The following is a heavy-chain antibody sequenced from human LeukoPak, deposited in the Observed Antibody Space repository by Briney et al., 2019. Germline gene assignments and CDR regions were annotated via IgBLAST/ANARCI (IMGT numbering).Heavy chain of an antibody. V-gene: IGHV3-23*01. CDR3: AKSLYNWNDYGPGDY. Sequence: GGTLRLSCAASGFTFSSYAMSWVCHAPGKGLERVSVVSGSGGSTYYADTVEGRITISRDNTNNTLYLQMSSLRAEDTALYYCAKSLYNWNDYGPGDYWGQGTLVTVSS. CDR1: GFTFSSYA. J-gene: IGHJ4*02. D-gene: IGHD1-1*01. CDR2: VSGSGGST.